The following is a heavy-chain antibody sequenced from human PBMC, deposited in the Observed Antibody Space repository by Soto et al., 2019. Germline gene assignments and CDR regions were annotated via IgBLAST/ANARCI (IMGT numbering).Heavy chain of an antibody. V-gene: IGHV4-4*02. D-gene: IGHD2-2*01. CDR3: ARDAGPAAILAWFDP. CDR2: IYHSGST. Sequence: QVQLQESGPGLVKPSGTLSLTCAVSSGSISSSNWWSWVRQTPGKGLEWIGEIYHSGSTNYNPSLKSLVTISVDKSKNQFSLKLSSVTAADTAVYYCARDAGPAAILAWFDPWGQGTLVTVSS. CDR1: SGSISSSNW. J-gene: IGHJ5*02.